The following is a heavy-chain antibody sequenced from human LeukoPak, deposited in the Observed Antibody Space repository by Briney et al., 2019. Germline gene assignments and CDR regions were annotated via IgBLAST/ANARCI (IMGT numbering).Heavy chain of an antibody. CDR3: ARDSGYSSSWYVDY. V-gene: IGHV3-11*04. J-gene: IGHJ4*02. D-gene: IGHD6-13*01. Sequence: PGGSLRLSCAASGFTFSDYYMGWIRQAPGKGLEWVSYISSSGSTIYYADSVKGRFTISRDNAKNSLYLQMNSLRAEDTAVYYCARDSGYSSSWYVDYWGQGTLVTVSS. CDR1: GFTFSDYY. CDR2: ISSSGSTI.